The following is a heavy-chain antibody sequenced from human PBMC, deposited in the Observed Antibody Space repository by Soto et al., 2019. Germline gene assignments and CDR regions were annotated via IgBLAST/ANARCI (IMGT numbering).Heavy chain of an antibody. V-gene: IGHV3-23*01. CDR1: GFTFSSYA. CDR3: AKASGWFGEFDY. Sequence: EVQLLESGGGLVQPGGSLRLSCAASGFTFSSYAMSWVRQAPGKGLEWVSAISGSGGSTYYADSVKGRFTISRDNSKNTMYLQMNSLRAEDTAVYYCAKASGWFGEFDYWGQGTLVTVSS. J-gene: IGHJ4*02. CDR2: ISGSGGST. D-gene: IGHD3-10*01.